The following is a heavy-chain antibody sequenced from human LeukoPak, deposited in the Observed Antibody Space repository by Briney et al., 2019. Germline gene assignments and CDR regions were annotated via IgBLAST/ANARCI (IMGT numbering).Heavy chain of an antibody. CDR1: GGSISSYY. CDR2: IYYTGST. J-gene: IGHJ4*02. D-gene: IGHD6-13*01. Sequence: SETLSLTCTVSGGSISSYYWSWIRQPPGKGLEWIGYIYYTGSTNYNPSLKSRVTISVDTSMNQFSLKLSSVTAADTAVYYCARVDSSNWYEYRGYFDYWGQGTLVTVSS. V-gene: IGHV4-59*01. CDR3: ARVDSSNWYEYRGYFDY.